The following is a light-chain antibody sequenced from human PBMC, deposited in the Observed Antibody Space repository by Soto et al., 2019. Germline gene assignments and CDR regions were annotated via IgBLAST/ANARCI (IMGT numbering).Light chain of an antibody. CDR2: WAS. Sequence: DIVMTQSPDSLAVSLGERATINCKSSQSVLYRSDNRNYLAWYQQKQGQPPRLLISWASTRESGVPDRFSGSGSETDFTLTISSLQAEDVAVYYCQQHDSSPRTFGQWTKVEIK. CDR1: QSVLYRSDNRNY. J-gene: IGKJ1*01. CDR3: QQHDSSPRT. V-gene: IGKV4-1*01.